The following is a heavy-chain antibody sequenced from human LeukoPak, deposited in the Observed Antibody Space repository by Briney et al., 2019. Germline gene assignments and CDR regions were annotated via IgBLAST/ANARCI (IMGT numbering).Heavy chain of an antibody. CDR3: AKELDTMFFDY. V-gene: IGHV3-23*01. D-gene: IGHD3-10*02. J-gene: IGHJ4*02. Sequence: GGSLRLSCAASGFTFSSYAMSWVRQAPGKGLEWVSAISGSGGSTYHADSVKGRFTISRDSGRKSVYLQMNSLTTDDTAFYFCAKELDTMFFDYWGQGALVTVSS. CDR1: GFTFSSYA. CDR2: ISGSGGST.